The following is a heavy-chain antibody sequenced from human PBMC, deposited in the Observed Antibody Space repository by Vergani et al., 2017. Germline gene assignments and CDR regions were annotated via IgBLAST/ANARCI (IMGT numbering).Heavy chain of an antibody. D-gene: IGHD3-22*01. CDR2: ISGSGGFT. CDR1: GFTFSSYS. V-gene: IGHV3-23*04. J-gene: IGHJ4*02. CDR3: AKDNVPGYYDSGGYCDY. Sequence: EVQLVESGGGLVQPGGSLRLSCAASGFTFSSYSMNWVRQAPGEGLEWVSGISGSGGFTYYADSVKGRFTISRDNSKNTMFLQMNNLRAEDTAVYYCAKDNVPGYYDSGGYCDYWGQGTLVTVSS.